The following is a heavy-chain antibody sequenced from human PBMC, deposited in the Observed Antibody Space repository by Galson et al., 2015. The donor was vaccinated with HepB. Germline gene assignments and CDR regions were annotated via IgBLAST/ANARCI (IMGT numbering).Heavy chain of an antibody. CDR2: VTSGGDNN. V-gene: IGHV3-23*01. Sequence: SLRLSCAASGFTFNSYAMAWVRQAPGKGLEWVSVVTSGGDNNFFPHSVTGRVILSPDKFRNTLYLQTSSLRADDTAVYYCVTTVRGINYWGQGTLLTVSS. CDR3: VTTVRGINY. J-gene: IGHJ4*02. D-gene: IGHD3-10*01. CDR1: GFTFNSYA.